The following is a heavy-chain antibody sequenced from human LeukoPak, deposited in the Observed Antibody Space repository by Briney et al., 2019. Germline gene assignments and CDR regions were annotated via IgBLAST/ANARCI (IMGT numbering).Heavy chain of an antibody. CDR1: GGSISSYY. V-gene: IGHV4-59*01. CDR3: ASRYGSGSYGFDY. J-gene: IGHJ4*02. CDR2: SYYSGST. D-gene: IGHD3-10*01. Sequence: PSETLSLTCSVSGGSISSYYWSWIRQPPGKGLEWLGYSYYSGSTKYNPSLTSRVTISTDTSKNEFSLKLTSVTAADTAVYYCASRYGSGSYGFDYWGQGILVTVSS.